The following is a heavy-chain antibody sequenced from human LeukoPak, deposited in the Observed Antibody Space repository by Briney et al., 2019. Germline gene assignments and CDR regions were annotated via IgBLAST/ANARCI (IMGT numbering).Heavy chain of an antibody. J-gene: IGHJ4*02. CDR2: IKSKTDGGTT. V-gene: IGHV3-15*01. CDR1: GGSISSYY. CDR3: TTDPIVPIDY. Sequence: PSETLSLTCTVSGGSISSYYWSWIRQPPGKGLEWVGRIKSKTDGGTTDYAAPVKGRFTISRDDSKNTLYLQMNSLKTEDTAVYYCTTDPIVPIDYWGQGTLVTVSS. D-gene: IGHD2-15*01.